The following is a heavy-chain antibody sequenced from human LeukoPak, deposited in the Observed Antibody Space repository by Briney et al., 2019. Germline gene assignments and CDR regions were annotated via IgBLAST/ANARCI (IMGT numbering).Heavy chain of an antibody. V-gene: IGHV3-48*04. CDR2: IGIDSGNT. CDR3: ARDYNYAFDN. J-gene: IGHJ4*02. D-gene: IGHD3-22*01. CDR1: GFTFIDYS. Sequence: PGGSLRLSCAASGFTFIDYSMNWVRQAPGKGLGWISYIGIDSGNTKYADSVKGRFTITGDNAKNSLYLQMNSLRVEDTAVYYCARDYNYAFDNWGQGTLVTVSS.